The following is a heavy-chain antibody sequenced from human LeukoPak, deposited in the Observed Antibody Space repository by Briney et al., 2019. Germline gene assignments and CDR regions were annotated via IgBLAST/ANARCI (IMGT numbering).Heavy chain of an antibody. CDR1: GFTFSSYA. CDR3: AKEGYCSGGSCYPRVDY. J-gene: IGHJ4*02. Sequence: GGSLRLSCSASGFTFSSYAMHWVRQAPGKGLEYVSAISSNGGSTYYADSVKGRFTISRDNSKNTLYLQMSSLRAEDTAVYYCAKEGYCSGGSCYPRVDYWGQGTLVTVSS. D-gene: IGHD2-15*01. CDR2: ISSNGGST. V-gene: IGHV3-64D*06.